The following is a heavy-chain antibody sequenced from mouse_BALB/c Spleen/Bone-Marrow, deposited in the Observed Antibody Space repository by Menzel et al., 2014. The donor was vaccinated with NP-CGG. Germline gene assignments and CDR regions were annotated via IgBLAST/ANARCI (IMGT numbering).Heavy chain of an antibody. CDR3: AREGITTNVDYALDY. J-gene: IGHJ4*01. V-gene: IGHV1S135*01. CDR1: GFTFTSYN. D-gene: IGHD2-4*01. CDR2: FDTFNGVT. Sequence: VQLQQSGPELVKPGASVKVSCTASGFTFTSYNIYWVKQSHGKSLEWIGYFDTFNGVTSYNEKFKGKATLAVDNASSTAYMHLNSVTSEDSAVYYCAREGITTNVDYALDYWGQGTSVTVPS.